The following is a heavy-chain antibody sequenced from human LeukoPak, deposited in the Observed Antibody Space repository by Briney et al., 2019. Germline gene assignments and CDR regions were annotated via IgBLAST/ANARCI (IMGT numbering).Heavy chain of an antibody. J-gene: IGHJ4*02. D-gene: IGHD3-10*01. CDR1: GFTFTSSA. V-gene: IGHV1-58*01. CDR3: AAAAMVRGVADY. CDR2: IVVGSGNT. Sequence: SVKVSCKASGFTFTSSAVQWVRQARGQRLEWIGWIVVGSGNTNYAQKFQERVTIPRDMSTSTAYMELSSLRSEDTAVYYCAAAAMVRGVADYWGQGTLVTVSS.